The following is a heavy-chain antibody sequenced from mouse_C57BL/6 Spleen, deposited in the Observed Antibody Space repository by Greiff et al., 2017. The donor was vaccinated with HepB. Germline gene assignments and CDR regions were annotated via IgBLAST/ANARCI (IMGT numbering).Heavy chain of an antibody. Sequence: VHVKQSGPELVKPGASVKISCKASGYSFTGYYMNWVKQSPEKSLEWIGEINPSTGGTTYNQKFKAKATLTVDKSSSTAYMQLKSLTSEDSAVYYCARSGLGLYAMDYWGQGTSVTVSS. CDR3: ARSGLGLYAMDY. V-gene: IGHV1-42*01. D-gene: IGHD4-1*01. J-gene: IGHJ4*01. CDR2: INPSTGGT. CDR1: GYSFTGYY.